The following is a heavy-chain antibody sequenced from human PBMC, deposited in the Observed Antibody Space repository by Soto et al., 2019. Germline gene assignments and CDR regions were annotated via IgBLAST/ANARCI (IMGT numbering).Heavy chain of an antibody. V-gene: IGHV3-33*01. CDR1: GFSFSTYG. CDR3: ARVEAPLIHSDHYYYGMDV. Sequence: QVQIVESGGGVVRPGRSLRLACEASGFSFSTYGMHWVRQAPGKGLQWVAVIWYDGTNTYYADSVKGRFTISRDNSKDKLYMEINNLRAEDTAVYYCARVEAPLIHSDHYYYGMDVW. J-gene: IGHJ6*01. D-gene: IGHD5-18*01. CDR2: IWYDGTNT.